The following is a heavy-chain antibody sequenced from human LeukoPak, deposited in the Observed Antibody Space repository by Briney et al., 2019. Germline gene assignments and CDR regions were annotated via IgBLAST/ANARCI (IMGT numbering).Heavy chain of an antibody. V-gene: IGHV4-39*01. D-gene: IGHD2-21*01. Sequence: SETLSPTCTVSGGSISSSNYYWGWIRQPPGKGLQWIGSNYYSGSTYYNPSLKSRVTMSVDTSKNQFSLKLSSVTAADTAVYYCARWVIGWYLDYWGQGTLVTVSS. CDR3: ARWVIGWYLDY. CDR1: GGSISSSNYY. J-gene: IGHJ4*02. CDR2: NYYSGST.